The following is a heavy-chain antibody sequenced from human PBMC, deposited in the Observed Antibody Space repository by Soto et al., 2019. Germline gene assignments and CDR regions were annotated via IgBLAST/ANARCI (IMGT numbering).Heavy chain of an antibody. CDR1: GFTFSSFW. D-gene: IGHD1-7*01. V-gene: IGHV3-7*01. CDR2: INEVGSEE. J-gene: IGHJ4*02. Sequence: GGSLRLSCAASGFTFSSFWMSWARLTPGKGLEWVGNINEVGSEEFYVDSVRGRFTISRDNAKSALYLQMHSLRAEDTAIYYCARNPDAGTADYWGQGTLVTVSS. CDR3: ARNPDAGTADY.